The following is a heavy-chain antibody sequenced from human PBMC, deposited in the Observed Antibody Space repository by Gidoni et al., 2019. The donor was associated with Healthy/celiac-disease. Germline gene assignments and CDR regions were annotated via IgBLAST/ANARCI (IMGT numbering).Heavy chain of an antibody. CDR1: GFTFSSYA. Sequence: EVQLLESGGGLVQPGGSLRLSCAASGFTFSSYAMSWVRQAPGKGLEWVSAISGSGGSTYYADSVKGRFTISRDNSKNTLYLQMNSLRAEDTAVYYCAKGDAVGATRPPGYFDYWGQGTLVTVSS. V-gene: IGHV3-23*01. D-gene: IGHD1-26*01. J-gene: IGHJ4*02. CDR3: AKGDAVGATRPPGYFDY. CDR2: ISGSGGST.